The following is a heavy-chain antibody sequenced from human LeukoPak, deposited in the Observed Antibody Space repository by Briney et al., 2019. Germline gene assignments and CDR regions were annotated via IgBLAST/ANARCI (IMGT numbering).Heavy chain of an antibody. Sequence: PGRSLRLSCAASGFTFSSYAMHWVRQAPGKGLEWVAVISYDGSNKYYADSVKGRFTISRDNSKNTLYLQMNSLRAEDTAVYYCARAEYGDAYDAFDIWGQGTMVTVSS. CDR1: GFTFSSYA. J-gene: IGHJ3*02. D-gene: IGHD4-17*01. CDR2: ISYDGSNK. V-gene: IGHV3-30-3*01. CDR3: ARAEYGDAYDAFDI.